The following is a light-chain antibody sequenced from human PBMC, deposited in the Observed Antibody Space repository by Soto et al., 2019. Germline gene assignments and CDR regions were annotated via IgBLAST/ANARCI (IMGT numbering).Light chain of an antibody. CDR3: QQYGSF. CDR1: QSVSSN. Sequence: IVMTQSPATLSVSPWERATLSCRASQSVSSNLAWYQQKPGQAPRLLIYGASTWGTGVPPRFTGSGSGTEFTLTISGLQSEDFAVYYCQQYGSFFGGGTKVDIK. CDR2: GAS. V-gene: IGKV3D-15*01. J-gene: IGKJ4*01.